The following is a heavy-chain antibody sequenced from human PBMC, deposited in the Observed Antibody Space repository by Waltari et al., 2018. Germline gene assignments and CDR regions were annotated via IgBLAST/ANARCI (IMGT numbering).Heavy chain of an antibody. J-gene: IGHJ5*02. Sequence: QVQLVQSGAEVKKPGSSVKVSCKASGGTFSSYAISWVRQAPGQGLEWMGGMIPIFGTANYAQKFQGRVTITADKATSTAYMELRSLRSEDTAVYYCASEPYSSSSHWFDPWGQGTLVTVSS. V-gene: IGHV1-69*14. CDR2: MIPIFGTA. CDR3: ASEPYSSSSHWFDP. D-gene: IGHD6-6*01. CDR1: GGTFSSYA.